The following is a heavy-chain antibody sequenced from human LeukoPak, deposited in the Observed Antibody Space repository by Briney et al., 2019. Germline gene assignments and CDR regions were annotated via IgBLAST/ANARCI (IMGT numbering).Heavy chain of an antibody. CDR3: AREAEQWLVPGY. V-gene: IGHV3-30*04. Sequence: GGSLRLSCAASGFIFSSYAMHWVRQAPGKGLEWVAVISYDGSNTLYADSVKGRFTISRDNSRNTVYVQMNSLRVEDTAVYYCAREAEQWLVPGYWGQGTLVSVSS. J-gene: IGHJ4*02. D-gene: IGHD6-19*01. CDR2: ISYDGSNT. CDR1: GFIFSSYA.